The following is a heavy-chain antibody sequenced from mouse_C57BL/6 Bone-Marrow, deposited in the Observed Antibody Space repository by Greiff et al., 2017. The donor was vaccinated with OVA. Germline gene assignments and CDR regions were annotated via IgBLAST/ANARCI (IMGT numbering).Heavy chain of an antibody. D-gene: IGHD1-1*01. CDR2: IDPSDSYT. Sequence: QVQLQQPGAELVMPGASVKLSCKASGYTFTSYWMHWVKQRPGQGLEWIGEIDPSDSYTNYNQKFKGKSTLTVDKSSSTAYMQLSSLTSDDSAVYYCAREGLITTVVAPDFDVWGTGTTVTVSS. V-gene: IGHV1-69*01. CDR1: GYTFTSYW. J-gene: IGHJ1*03. CDR3: AREGLITTVVAPDFDV.